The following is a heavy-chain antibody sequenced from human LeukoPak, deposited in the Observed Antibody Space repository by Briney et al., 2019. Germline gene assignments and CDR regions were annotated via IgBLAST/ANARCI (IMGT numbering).Heavy chain of an antibody. D-gene: IGHD4-17*01. V-gene: IGHV4-38-2*02. CDR2: IYHSGST. CDR1: GYSISSGYY. Sequence: SETLSLTCTVSGYSISSGYYWGWIRQPPGKGLEWIGSIYHSGSTYYNPSLKSRVTISVDTSKNQFSLKLSSMTAADTAVYYCARGPTVTNDAFDIWGQGTMVTVSS. CDR3: ARGPTVTNDAFDI. J-gene: IGHJ3*02.